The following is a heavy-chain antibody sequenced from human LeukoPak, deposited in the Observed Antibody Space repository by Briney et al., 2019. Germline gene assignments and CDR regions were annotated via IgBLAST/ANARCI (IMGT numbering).Heavy chain of an antibody. J-gene: IGHJ4*02. CDR3: AKDTKHSYSSVWYDSY. Sequence: PGGSLRLSCAASGFTFSSYAMSWVRQAPGKGLEWVSAISGSGGSTYYADSVKGRFTISRDNSKNTLYLQMNSLRAEDTAVYYCAKDTKHSYSSVWYDSYWGQGTLVTVSS. CDR1: GFTFSSYA. CDR2: ISGSGGST. D-gene: IGHD6-19*01. V-gene: IGHV3-23*01.